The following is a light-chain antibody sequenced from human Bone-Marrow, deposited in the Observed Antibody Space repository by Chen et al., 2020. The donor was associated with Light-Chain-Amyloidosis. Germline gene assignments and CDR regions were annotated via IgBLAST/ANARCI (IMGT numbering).Light chain of an antibody. V-gene: IGLV2-11*01. J-gene: IGLJ1*01. CDR2: DVS. CDR1: SSDVGGYDF. CDR3: CSYAGSYSLYV. Sequence: QAALTQPPSVSGSPGHSVSISCTGTSSDVGGYDFVSWYKKHPVKAPKLMIYDVSKRPSGVPDRFSGSKSGNTASLTISGLQADEEADYYCCSYAGSYSLYVFGSGTKVTVL.